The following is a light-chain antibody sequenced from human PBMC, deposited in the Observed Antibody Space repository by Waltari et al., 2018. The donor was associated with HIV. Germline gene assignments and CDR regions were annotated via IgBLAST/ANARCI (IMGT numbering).Light chain of an antibody. Sequence: SVLTQPPSASGTPGQTVTISCSGRSSRIVLNTVPLYQQRPGPAPKLLIYTNNQRPSGVPDRVSDSKSGASASLAISGLQSEDEADYFCAAWDDRLSVVFGGGTKLTVL. CDR3: AAWDDRLSVV. CDR2: TNN. CDR1: SSRIVLNT. J-gene: IGLJ3*02. V-gene: IGLV1-44*01.